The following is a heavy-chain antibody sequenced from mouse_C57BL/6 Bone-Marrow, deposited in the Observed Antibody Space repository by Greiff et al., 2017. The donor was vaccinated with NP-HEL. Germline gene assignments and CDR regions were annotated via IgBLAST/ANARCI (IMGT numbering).Heavy chain of an antibody. CDR3: ARDPSSSPWFAY. Sequence: EVKLVESGGGLVKPGGSLKLSCAASGFTFSSSAMSWVRQTPEKRLEWVATISDGGSYTYYPDNVKGRFTISRDNAKNNLYLQMSHLKSEDTAMYYCARDPSSSPWFAYWGQGTLVTVSA. J-gene: IGHJ3*01. D-gene: IGHD1-1*01. CDR1: GFTFSSSA. V-gene: IGHV5-4*01. CDR2: ISDGGSYT.